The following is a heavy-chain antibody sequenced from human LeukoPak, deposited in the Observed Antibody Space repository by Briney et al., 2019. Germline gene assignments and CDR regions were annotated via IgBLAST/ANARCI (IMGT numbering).Heavy chain of an antibody. D-gene: IGHD3-16*01. Sequence: GGSLRLSCAASGFTVSSNYMSWVRQAPGKGLEWVSVIYSGGSTYYADSVKGRFTISRDNSKNTLYLQMNSLRAEDTAVYYCARVVLGQGPVGYWGQGTLVTVSS. CDR1: GFTVSSNY. V-gene: IGHV3-66*01. CDR3: ARVVLGQGPVGY. CDR2: IYSGGST. J-gene: IGHJ4*02.